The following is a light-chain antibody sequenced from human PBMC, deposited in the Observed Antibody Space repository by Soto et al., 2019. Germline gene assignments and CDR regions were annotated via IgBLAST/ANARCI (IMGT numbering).Light chain of an antibody. CDR1: QDIRGA. V-gene: IGKV1-13*02. J-gene: IGKJ5*01. CDR2: DVS. Sequence: AIQVTQSPSSLSASVGDRVTMTCRASQDIRGALAWYQQKSGKPPNLLIYDVSTLEGGVPSRFSGSGSGTDFTLTISSLQPVDFGTYYCQQFNSYPITFGHGTRLEIK. CDR3: QQFNSYPIT.